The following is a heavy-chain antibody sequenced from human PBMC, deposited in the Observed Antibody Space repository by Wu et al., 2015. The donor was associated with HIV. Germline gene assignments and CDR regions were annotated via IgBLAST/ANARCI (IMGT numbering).Heavy chain of an antibody. Sequence: QVQLVQSGAEVKKPGASVRVSCQASGYIFSNYDINWVRQAPGQGLEWMGWMNPDNGNTAFAQKFQGRVTMTRNTSISTAYMELRSLRFDDAAVYYRARGLTGPMMTGALRYWGQGTLVAVS. J-gene: IGHJ4*02. CDR3: ARGLTGPMMTGALRY. D-gene: IGHD3-9*01. CDR1: GYIFSNYD. CDR2: MNPDNGNT. V-gene: IGHV1-8*01.